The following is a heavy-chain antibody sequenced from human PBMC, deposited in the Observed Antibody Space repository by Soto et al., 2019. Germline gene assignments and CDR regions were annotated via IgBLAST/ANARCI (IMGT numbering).Heavy chain of an antibody. D-gene: IGHD6-19*01. Sequence: QVQLQESGPGLVKPSETLSLTCTVSGGSVSTRSYHWTWIRQPPGKGLEWIGYISDTGTTNYNPSLKSRVTISVDTSKNQFYLRLSSVTPADTARYYCAKLVAVAGTDDWFDPWGQGTLVTVSS. J-gene: IGHJ5*02. V-gene: IGHV4-61*01. CDR2: ISDTGTT. CDR1: GGSVSTRSYH. CDR3: AKLVAVAGTDDWFDP.